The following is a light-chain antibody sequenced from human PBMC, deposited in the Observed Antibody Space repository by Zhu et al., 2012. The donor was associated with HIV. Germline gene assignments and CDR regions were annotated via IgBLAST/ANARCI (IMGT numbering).Light chain of an antibody. Sequence: EIVMTQSPATLSVSPGERVTLFYRASQSVSSDLAWYQQKPGQAPRPLIYGASTRATGIPARFSGSGSGTEFTLTISSMQSEDFAIYYCQQYKKWPPITFGQGTRLEIK. CDR2: GAS. CDR1: QSVSSD. CDR3: QQYKKWPPIT. V-gene: IGKV3-15*01. J-gene: IGKJ5*01.